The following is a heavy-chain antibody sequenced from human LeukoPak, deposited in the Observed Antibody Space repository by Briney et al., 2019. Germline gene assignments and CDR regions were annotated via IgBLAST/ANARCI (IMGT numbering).Heavy chain of an antibody. CDR2: IFYSGTT. Sequence: SETLSLTCTVPRGSVSGYYWSWIRRPPARGLEWIGYIFYSGTTLYSPSLKSRVTMSVDTSENQFSLKLSSVTAADTAVYYCARHDVVPVIRRGFDFWGQGILVTVSS. J-gene: IGHJ4*02. V-gene: IGHV4-59*08. D-gene: IGHD2-21*02. CDR1: RGSVSGYY. CDR3: ARHDVVPVIRRGFDF.